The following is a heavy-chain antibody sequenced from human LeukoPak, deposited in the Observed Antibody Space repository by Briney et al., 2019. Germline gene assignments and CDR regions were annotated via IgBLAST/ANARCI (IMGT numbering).Heavy chain of an antibody. CDR3: ARYRSNYKTYAGPVDY. V-gene: IGHV3-33*01. D-gene: IGHD1-7*01. CDR1: GFTFSSYG. CDR2: IWYDGGNK. Sequence: PGRSLRLSCAASGFTFSSYGMHWVRQAPGKGLEWVAVIWYDGGNKYYADSVKGRFTISRDNSKNTLYLQMNSLRAEDTAVYYCARYRSNYKTYAGPVDYWGQGTLVTVSS. J-gene: IGHJ4*02.